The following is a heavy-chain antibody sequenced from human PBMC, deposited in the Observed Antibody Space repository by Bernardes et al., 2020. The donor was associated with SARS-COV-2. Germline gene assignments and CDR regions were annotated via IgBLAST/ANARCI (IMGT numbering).Heavy chain of an antibody. CDR1: VFSFSPSGVA. CDR3: AHRRPSTWEGDWFDP. J-gene: IGHJ5*02. V-gene: IGHV2-5*02. D-gene: IGHD6-13*01. Sequence: SGPTLWKPTQTLTLTCPFSVFSFSPSGVAVGWIRQPPGKALEWLALIYSDDDKRYSPALKNRLTIAKDTSKDQVVLTVTNVDPLDTATYYCAHRRPSTWEGDWFDPWGQGTLVTVSS. CDR2: IYSDDDK.